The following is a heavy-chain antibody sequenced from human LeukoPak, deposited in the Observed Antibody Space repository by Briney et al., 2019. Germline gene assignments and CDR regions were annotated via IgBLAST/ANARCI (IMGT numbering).Heavy chain of an antibody. D-gene: IGHD5-18*01. CDR1: GFTFSSYG. CDR2: IRYDGSNK. CDR3: GKDGWIQVCFSYYMDV. J-gene: IGHJ6*03. V-gene: IGHV3-30*02. Sequence: RPGGSLRLSCAASGFTFSSYGMHWVRQAPGKGLEWVAFIRYDGSNKYYADSVKGRFTISRDNSKNTLYLQMNSLRAEDTAVYYWGKDGWIQVCFSYYMDVWGKGTTVT.